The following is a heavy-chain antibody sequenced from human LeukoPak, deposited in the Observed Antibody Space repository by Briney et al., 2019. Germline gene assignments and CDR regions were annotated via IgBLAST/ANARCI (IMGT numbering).Heavy chain of an antibody. D-gene: IGHD5-18*01. CDR1: GGSISSSGYY. Sequence: PSETLSLTCTVSGGSISSSGYYWGWIRQPPGKGLEWIGSMYYSGSTYYNSSLKSRVTISVDTSKNQFSLKLSSVTAADTAVYYCARGPDDTAMATPFDYWGQGTLVTVSS. CDR3: ARGPDDTAMATPFDY. J-gene: IGHJ4*02. CDR2: MYYSGST. V-gene: IGHV4-39*01.